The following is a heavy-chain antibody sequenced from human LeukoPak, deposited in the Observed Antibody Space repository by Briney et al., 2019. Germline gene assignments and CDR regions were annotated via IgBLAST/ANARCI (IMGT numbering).Heavy chain of an antibody. Sequence: PGGSLRLSCAASGFTFSSYWMHWVRQAPGKGLVWVSRINSDGSSTSYADSVKGRFTISRDNAKNTLYLQMNSLRAEDTAVYYCARSRYYDFWSGYYSVYYYYGMDVWGQGTTVTVSS. CDR2: INSDGSST. D-gene: IGHD3-3*01. J-gene: IGHJ6*02. CDR3: ARSRYYDFWSGYYSVYYYYGMDV. CDR1: GFTFSSYW. V-gene: IGHV3-74*01.